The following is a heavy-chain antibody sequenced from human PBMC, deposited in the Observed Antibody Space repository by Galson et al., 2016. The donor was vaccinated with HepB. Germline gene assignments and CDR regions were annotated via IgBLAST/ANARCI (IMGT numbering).Heavy chain of an antibody. J-gene: IGHJ4*02. CDR2: VNQAGSGK. Sequence: SLRLSCAASGFTFSRFWMSWVRQAPGQGLEWVANVNQAGSGKYYVDSVKGRFTISRDNAKNSLYLQINSLRAEGTAVYYCAISSDWAFDFRGQGTLVTVSS. CDR1: GFTFSRFW. D-gene: IGHD6-19*01. CDR3: AISSDWAFDF. V-gene: IGHV3-7*03.